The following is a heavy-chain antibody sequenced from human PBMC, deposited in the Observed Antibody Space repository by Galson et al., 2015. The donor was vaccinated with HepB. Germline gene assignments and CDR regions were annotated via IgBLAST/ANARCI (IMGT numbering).Heavy chain of an antibody. V-gene: IGHV3-23*01. CDR1: GFTFSSYA. CDR2: ISGSGGST. Sequence: LRLSCAASGFTFSSYAMSWVRQAPGKGLEWVSAISGSGGSTYYADSVKGRFTISRDNSKNTLYLQMNSLRAEDTAVYYCAKDPGDFWSATRDYWGQGTLVTVSS. J-gene: IGHJ4*02. D-gene: IGHD3-3*01. CDR3: AKDPGDFWSATRDY.